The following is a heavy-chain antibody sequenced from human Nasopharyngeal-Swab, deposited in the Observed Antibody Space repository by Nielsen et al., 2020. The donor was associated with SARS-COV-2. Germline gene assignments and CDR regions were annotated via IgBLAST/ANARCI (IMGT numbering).Heavy chain of an antibody. Sequence: SVKVSCKASGFTFTSSAVQWVRQARGQRLEWIGWIVVGSGNTNYAQKFQERVTITRDMSTGTAYMELSSLRSEDTAVYYCAADWFRLRFLEWLPGGYGMDVWGQGTTVTVSS. CDR1: GFTFTSSA. J-gene: IGHJ6*02. CDR2: IVVGSGNT. D-gene: IGHD3-3*01. CDR3: AADWFRLRFLEWLPGGYGMDV. V-gene: IGHV1-58*01.